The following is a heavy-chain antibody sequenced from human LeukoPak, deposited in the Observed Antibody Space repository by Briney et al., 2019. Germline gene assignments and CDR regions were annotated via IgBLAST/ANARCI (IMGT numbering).Heavy chain of an antibody. CDR3: TTEAVRGVITY. J-gene: IGHJ4*02. V-gene: IGHV3-15*01. D-gene: IGHD3-10*01. Sequence: GGSLRLSCAASGFTFSSYAMSWVRQAPGKGLEWVGRIKSKTDGGTTDYAAPVKGRFTISRDDSKNTLYLQMNSLKTEDTAVYYCTTEAVRGVITYWGQGTLVTVSS. CDR2: IKSKTDGGTT. CDR1: GFTFSSYA.